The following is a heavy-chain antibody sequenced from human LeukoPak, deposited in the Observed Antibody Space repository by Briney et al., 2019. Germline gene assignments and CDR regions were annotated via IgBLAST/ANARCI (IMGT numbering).Heavy chain of an antibody. D-gene: IGHD3-10*01. CDR3: AWGSGFREYYFDY. CDR2: IYSGGST. J-gene: IGHJ4*02. CDR1: GFTVSSNY. V-gene: IGHV3-53*04. Sequence: QSGGSLRLSCAASGFTVSSNYMSWVRQAPGKGLEWVSVIYSGGSTYYADSVKGRFTISRHNSKNTLYLQMNSLRAEDTAVYYCAWGSGFREYYFDYWGQGTLVTVSS.